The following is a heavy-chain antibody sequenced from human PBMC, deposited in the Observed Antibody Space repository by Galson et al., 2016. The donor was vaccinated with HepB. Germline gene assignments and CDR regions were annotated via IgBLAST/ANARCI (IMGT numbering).Heavy chain of an antibody. V-gene: IGHV3-53*01. J-gene: IGHJ4*02. Sequence: SLRLSCAPSGFSVSNNYMSWVRQAPGKGLEWVSLIYSGGNTRYADSVKGRFTISRDNSKNTVYLQMNSLRAEDTAVYYCSTLNPASPYFDYWGQGTLVTVSS. CDR3: STLNPASPYFDY. CDR1: GFSVSNNY. CDR2: IYSGGNT.